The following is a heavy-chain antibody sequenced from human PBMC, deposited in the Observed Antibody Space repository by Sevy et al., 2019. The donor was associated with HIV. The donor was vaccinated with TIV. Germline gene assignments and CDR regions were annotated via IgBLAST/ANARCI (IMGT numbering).Heavy chain of an antibody. D-gene: IGHD2-2*02. V-gene: IGHV1-2*02. CDR1: GYRFTDYY. CDR2: INPNSDVT. Sequence: ASVKVSCETSGYRFTDYYIHWVRQAPGQGLEWMGWINPNSDVTKSGKKFQDRVIMTKDTSISTVYMELRGLTFDDSAVYYCARDQEFCSTTTCYSGLDLWGHGSLVTVSS. J-gene: IGHJ5*02. CDR3: ARDQEFCSTTTCYSGLDL.